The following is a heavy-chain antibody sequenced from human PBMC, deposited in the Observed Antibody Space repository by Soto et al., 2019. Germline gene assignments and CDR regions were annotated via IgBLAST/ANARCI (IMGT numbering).Heavy chain of an antibody. CDR1: GYSFTSYW. CDR3: ARLTDDYGVIYYFDY. D-gene: IGHD4-17*01. V-gene: IGHV5-51*03. CDR2: IYPGDSDT. J-gene: IGHJ4*02. Sequence: EVQLVQSGAEVKKPGESLKISCKGSGYSFTSYWIGWVRQMPGKGLEWMGIIYPGDSDTRYSPSFQGQVTISADKSISTAYLQWSSLKASDTAMYYCARLTDDYGVIYYFDYWCQGTLVTVSS.